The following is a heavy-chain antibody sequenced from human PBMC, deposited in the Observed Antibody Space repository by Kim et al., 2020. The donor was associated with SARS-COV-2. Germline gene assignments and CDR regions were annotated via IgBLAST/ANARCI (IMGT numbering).Heavy chain of an antibody. CDR3: AREARGVGYCSSTSWCDAFDI. CDR1: GGSISSYY. D-gene: IGHD2-2*01. CDR2: IYYSGST. Sequence: SETLSLTCTVSGGSISSYYWSWIRQPPGKGLEWIGYIYYSGSTNYNPSLKSRVTISVDTSKNQFSLKLSSVTAADTAVYYCAREARGVGYCSSTSWCDAFDIWGQGTMVTVSS. V-gene: IGHV4-59*01. J-gene: IGHJ3*02.